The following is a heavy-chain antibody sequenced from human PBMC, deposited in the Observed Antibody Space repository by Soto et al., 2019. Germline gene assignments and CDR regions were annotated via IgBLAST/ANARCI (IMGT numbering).Heavy chain of an antibody. Sequence: SETLSLTYTVSGGSISSYYWIWIRQPPGKGLEWIGYIYYSGSTNYNPSLKSRVTISVDTSKNQFSLKLSSVTAADTAVYYCARERCSGGSCYREGDAYYYYMDVWGKGTTVTVSS. CDR1: GGSISSYY. D-gene: IGHD2-15*01. V-gene: IGHV4-59*01. CDR3: ARERCSGGSCYREGDAYYYYMDV. CDR2: IYYSGST. J-gene: IGHJ6*03.